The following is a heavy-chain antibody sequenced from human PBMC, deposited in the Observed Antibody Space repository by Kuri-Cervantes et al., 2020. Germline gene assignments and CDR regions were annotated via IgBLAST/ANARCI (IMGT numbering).Heavy chain of an antibody. CDR2: IYNSGST. CDR3: ARGVPYGDYADY. J-gene: IGHJ4*02. CDR1: LYSISSGSY. D-gene: IGHD4-17*01. Sequence: SETLSLTCTVSLYSISSGSYWGWIRQPPGKGLEWIGSIYNSGSTFYNPSLKSRVTISVDTSKNQFSLKLSSVTAADTAVYYCARGVPYGDYADYWGQGTLVTVSS. V-gene: IGHV4-38-2*02.